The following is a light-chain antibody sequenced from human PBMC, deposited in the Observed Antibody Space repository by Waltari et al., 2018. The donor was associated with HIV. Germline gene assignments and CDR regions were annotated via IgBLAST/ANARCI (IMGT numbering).Light chain of an antibody. V-gene: IGLV2-23*02. Sequence: SAPTHPASVPGPPGQSITIPRTGTSSHCGRSNLVSWSQQHPGKAPKLMIYEVRKRPSGVSKRFSGSKSGNTASLTISGLQAEDEADYYCCSYAGSSVVFGGGTKLTVL. CDR2: EVR. CDR1: SSHCGRSNL. CDR3: CSYAGSSVV. J-gene: IGLJ2*01.